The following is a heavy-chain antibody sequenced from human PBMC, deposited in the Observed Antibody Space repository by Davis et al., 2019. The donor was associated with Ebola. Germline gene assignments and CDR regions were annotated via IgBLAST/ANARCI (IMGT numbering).Heavy chain of an antibody. J-gene: IGHJ4*02. V-gene: IGHV3-30*03. D-gene: IGHD3-10*01. CDR3: ARDHVLVWFGALAY. CDR2: VSYDGSID. Sequence: GGSLRLSCAASGFTFSSFGMHWVRQAPGKGLEWVAVVSYDGSIDYNADSVKGRFTISRDNSKNTLYLQMNSLRADDTAVYYCARDHVLVWFGALAYWGQGTLVTDSS. CDR1: GFTFSSFG.